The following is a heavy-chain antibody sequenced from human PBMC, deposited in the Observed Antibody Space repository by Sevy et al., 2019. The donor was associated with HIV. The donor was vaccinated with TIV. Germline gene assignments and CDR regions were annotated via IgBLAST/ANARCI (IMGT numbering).Heavy chain of an antibody. Sequence: ASVKVSCKASGYTFTSYGISWVRQAPGQGLEWMGWISAYNGNKNNAQKLQGRVTMTTDTSTSTAYMELRSLRSDDTAVYYCARESSGWYGLGNWFDPWGQGTLVTVSS. CDR1: GYTFTSYG. CDR2: ISAYNGNK. V-gene: IGHV1-18*01. D-gene: IGHD6-19*01. J-gene: IGHJ5*02. CDR3: ARESSGWYGLGNWFDP.